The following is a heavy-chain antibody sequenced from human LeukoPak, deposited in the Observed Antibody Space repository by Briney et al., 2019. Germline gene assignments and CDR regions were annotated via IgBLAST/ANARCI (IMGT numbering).Heavy chain of an antibody. D-gene: IGHD3-16*01. J-gene: IGHJ5*02. V-gene: IGHV4-59*01. CDR2: IYYSGST. CDR1: GDSIGSYY. Sequence: SETLSLTCTVSGDSIGSYYWSWIRQPPGKGLEWIGYIYYSGSTNYNPSLKSRVTISVNTSKNQFSLKLSSVTAADTAVYYCARGGSIFKEYGQNWFDPWGQGTLVTVSS. CDR3: ARGGSIFKEYGQNWFDP.